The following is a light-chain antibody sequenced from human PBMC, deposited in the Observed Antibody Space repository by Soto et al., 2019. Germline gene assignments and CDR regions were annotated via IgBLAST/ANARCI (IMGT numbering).Light chain of an antibody. J-gene: IGLJ3*02. V-gene: IGLV2-14*01. CDR2: EVN. Sequence: QSVLTHPASVSRTPGQSITISCTGTRSDVGDYTYVSWYQHHPGKAPNVMIYEVNNRPSGVSDRFSGPKSGNTASLTISGLQAEDEADYYCGSYTSSSTLNWVFGGGTKVTVL. CDR3: GSYTSSSTLNWV. CDR1: RSDVGDYTY.